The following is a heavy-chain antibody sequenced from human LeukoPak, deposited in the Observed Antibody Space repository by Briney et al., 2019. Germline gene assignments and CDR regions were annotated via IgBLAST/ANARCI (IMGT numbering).Heavy chain of an antibody. J-gene: IGHJ4*02. CDR3: ARGVLDYGDPYYFDY. V-gene: IGHV4-34*01. CDR1: GGSFSGYY. CDR2: INHSGST. D-gene: IGHD4-17*01. Sequence: SETLSLTCAVYGGSFSGYYWSWIRQPPGKGLEWIREINHSGSTNYNPSLKSRATISVDTSKNQSSLKLSSVTAADTAVYYCARGVLDYGDPYYFDYWGQGTLVTVSS.